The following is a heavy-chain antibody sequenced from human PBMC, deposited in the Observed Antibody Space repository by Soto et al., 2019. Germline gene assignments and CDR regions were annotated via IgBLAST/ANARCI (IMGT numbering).Heavy chain of an antibody. J-gene: IGHJ3*02. Sequence: PSETLSLTCAVYGGFVTSGSYYWSWIRQPPGKRLKWIGEMSHSGGTHFNPSLKSRVTISVDTSKNQFTLKMSSVTAADTALYYCARVERGTATSVVDAFDIWGPGTMVTVSS. CDR3: ARVERGTATSVVDAFDI. V-gene: IGHV4-34*01. D-gene: IGHD2-21*02. CDR1: GGFVTSGSYY. CDR2: MSHSGGT.